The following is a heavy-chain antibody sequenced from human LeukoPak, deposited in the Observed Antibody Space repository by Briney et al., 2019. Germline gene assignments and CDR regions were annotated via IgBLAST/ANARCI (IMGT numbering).Heavy chain of an antibody. V-gene: IGHV3-15*01. CDR3: TTDLDIVVVRAFDI. Sequence: GGSLILSCAASGFTFSNAWMSWVRQAPGKGLEWVGRIKSKTDGGTTDYAAPVKGRFTISRDDSKNTLYLQMNSPKTEDTAVYYCTTDLDIVVVRAFDIWGQGTMVTVSS. J-gene: IGHJ3*02. CDR2: IKSKTDGGTT. CDR1: GFTFSNAW. D-gene: IGHD2-21*01.